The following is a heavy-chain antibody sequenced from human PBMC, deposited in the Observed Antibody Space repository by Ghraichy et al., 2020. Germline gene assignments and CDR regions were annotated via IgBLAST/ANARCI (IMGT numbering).Heavy chain of an antibody. CDR2: ISAYNGNT. V-gene: IGHV1-18*01. D-gene: IGHD3-3*01. CDR1: GYTFTSYG. Sequence: ASVKVSCKASGYTFTSYGISWVRQAPGQGLEWMGWISAYNGNTNYAQKLQGRVTMTTDTSTSTAYMELRSLRSDDTAVYYCARDQGDFWSGSEGKPYYWGQGTLVTVSS. CDR3: ARDQGDFWSGSEGKPYY. J-gene: IGHJ4*02.